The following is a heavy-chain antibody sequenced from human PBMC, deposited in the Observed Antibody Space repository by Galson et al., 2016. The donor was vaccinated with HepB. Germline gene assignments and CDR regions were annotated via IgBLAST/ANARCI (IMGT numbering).Heavy chain of an antibody. CDR2: ISGAGTA. Sequence: SLRLSCAASGFPFSSYAMSWVRQAPGKGLAWVSTISGAGTASYAYSVKGRFTISRDNSKNPTHCLLSLHQGPIGLPPGTLLQEHLWG. D-gene: IGHD2-15*01. V-gene: IGHV3-23*01. J-gene: IGHJ6*01. CDR1: GFPFSSYA. CDR3: LLQEHL.